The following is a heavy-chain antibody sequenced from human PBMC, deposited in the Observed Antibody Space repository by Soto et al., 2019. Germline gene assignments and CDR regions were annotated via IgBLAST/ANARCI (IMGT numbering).Heavy chain of an antibody. CDR2: IYYSGST. CDR1: GGSISSRSYY. V-gene: IGHV4-39*01. CDR3: ARRDQWLVNDAFDI. Sequence: PSETLSLTCTVSGGSISSRSYYWGWIRQPPGKGLEWIGSIYYSGSTYYNPSLKSRVTISVDTSKNQFSLKLSSVTAADTAVYYCARRDQWLVNDAFDIWGQGTMVTVSS. J-gene: IGHJ3*02. D-gene: IGHD6-19*01.